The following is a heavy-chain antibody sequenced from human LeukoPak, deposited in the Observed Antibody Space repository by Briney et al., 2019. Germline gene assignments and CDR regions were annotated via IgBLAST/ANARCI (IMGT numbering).Heavy chain of an antibody. J-gene: IGHJ4*02. CDR3: ARMALLRSFDG. Sequence: SETLSLTCTVSGGSISSSSYYWGWIRQPPGKGLEWIGSIYYSGSTYYNPSLKSRVTISVDTSKNQFSLKLSSVTAADTAVYYCARMALLRSFDGWGQGTLVTVSS. CDR2: IYYSGST. CDR1: GGSISSSSYY. V-gene: IGHV4-39*01. D-gene: IGHD3-3*01.